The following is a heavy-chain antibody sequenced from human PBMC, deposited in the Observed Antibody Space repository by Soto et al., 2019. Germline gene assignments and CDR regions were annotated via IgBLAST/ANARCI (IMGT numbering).Heavy chain of an antibody. J-gene: IGHJ4*02. CDR3: ARRARGNWALDY. CDR2: INPSGGST. D-gene: IGHD3-16*01. Sequence: GASVKVSCKASGYTFTSYYMHWVRQAPGQGLEWMGIINPSGGSTSYAQKFQGRVTMTRDTSTSTVYMELSSLRSEDTAVYFCARRARGNWALDYWGQGTQVTVSS. CDR1: GYTFTSYY. V-gene: IGHV1-46*01.